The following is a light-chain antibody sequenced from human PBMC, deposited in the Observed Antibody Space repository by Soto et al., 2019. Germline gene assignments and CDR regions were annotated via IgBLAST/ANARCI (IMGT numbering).Light chain of an antibody. J-gene: IGLJ1*01. V-gene: IGLV2-14*01. CDR1: TGAIGSYNR. CDR3: SSYTNINTRACV. Sequence: QSVLTQHASAPGAPRQAITIPCHRTTGAIGSYNRVSWYQQHPGKATKLIIYEVTDRPSGVSNRFSGSKSGNTASLTISGLQAEDEAEYYCSSYTNINTRACVFGTGTKVTVL. CDR2: EVT.